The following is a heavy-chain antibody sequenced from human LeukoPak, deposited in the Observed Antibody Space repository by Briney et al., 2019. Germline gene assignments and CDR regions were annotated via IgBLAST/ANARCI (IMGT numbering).Heavy chain of an antibody. Sequence: ASVKVSCKASGGTFSSYAISWVRQAPGQGLEWMGGIIPIFGTANYAQKFQGRVTITADESTSTAYMELSSLRSEDTAMYYCARAPGIHDAFDIWGQGTMVTVS. CDR1: GGTFSSYA. CDR2: IIPIFGTA. V-gene: IGHV1-69*13. J-gene: IGHJ3*02. CDR3: ARAPGIHDAFDI.